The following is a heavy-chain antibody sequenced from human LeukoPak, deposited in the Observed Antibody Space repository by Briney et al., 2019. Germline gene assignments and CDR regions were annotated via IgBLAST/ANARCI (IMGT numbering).Heavy chain of an antibody. J-gene: IGHJ4*02. CDR2: IYHGGST. D-gene: IGHD2-21*02. Sequence: SGTLSLTCAVSGGSISSSNWWSWVRQPPGKGLEWIGEIYHGGSTNYNPSLKSRVTISVDKSKNQFSLKLSSVTAADTAVYYCARDGLAYCGGDCYKAVGYWGQGTLVTVSS. V-gene: IGHV4-4*02. CDR1: GGSISSSNW. CDR3: ARDGLAYCGGDCYKAVGY.